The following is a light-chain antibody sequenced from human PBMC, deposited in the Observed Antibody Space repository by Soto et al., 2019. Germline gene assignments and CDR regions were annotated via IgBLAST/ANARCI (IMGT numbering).Light chain of an antibody. Sequence: DIQMTQSPSTLSSSVGDRVTITCRASKNINTWVAWYQQKPGKAPRLLIYGASSLASGVPARVSGSGSGTEFTLTISSLQPEDFAAYYCQQYNTFSVTFGQGTKVDIK. V-gene: IGKV1-5*01. J-gene: IGKJ1*01. CDR3: QQYNTFSVT. CDR1: KNINTW. CDR2: GAS.